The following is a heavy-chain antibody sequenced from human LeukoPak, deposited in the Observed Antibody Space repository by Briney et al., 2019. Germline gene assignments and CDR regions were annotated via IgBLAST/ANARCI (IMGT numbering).Heavy chain of an antibody. CDR1: GGSISSYY. CDR3: ARVTAYCGGDCSDAFDI. V-gene: IGHV4-59*01. J-gene: IGHJ3*02. D-gene: IGHD2-21*02. Sequence: SETLSLTCTVSGGSISSYYWSRIRQPPGKGLEWIGYIYYSGSTNYNPSLKSRVTISVDTSKNQFSLKLSSVTAADTAVYYCARVTAYCGGDCSDAFDIWGQGTMVTVSS. CDR2: IYYSGST.